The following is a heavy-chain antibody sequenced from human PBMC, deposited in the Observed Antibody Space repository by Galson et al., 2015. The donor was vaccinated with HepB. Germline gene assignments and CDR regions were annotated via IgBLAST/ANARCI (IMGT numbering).Heavy chain of an antibody. D-gene: IGHD6-19*01. CDR1: GLTFSSYA. J-gene: IGHJ2*01. Sequence: SLRLSCAASGLTFSSYAMHWVRQAPGKGLEYVSAISSNGGSTYHANSVKGRFTISRDNSKNTLYLQMGSLRAEDMAVYYCARDPGIAVTGTGSHWYFDLWGRGTLVTVSS. V-gene: IGHV3-64*01. CDR3: ARDPGIAVTGTGSHWYFDL. CDR2: ISSNGGST.